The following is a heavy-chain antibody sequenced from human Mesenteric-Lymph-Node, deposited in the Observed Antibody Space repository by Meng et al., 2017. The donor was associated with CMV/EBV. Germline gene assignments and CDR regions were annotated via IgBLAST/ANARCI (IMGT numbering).Heavy chain of an antibody. CDR3: AREGGVRALRWFDP. J-gene: IGHJ5*02. D-gene: IGHD2-21*01. CDR1: GGTFSSYA. CDR2: IIPIFGTA. V-gene: IGHV1-69*05. Sequence: SVKVSCKASGGTFSSYAISWVRQAPGQGLEWMGGIIPIFGTANYAQKFQGRVTMTTDGSTTTAYMELSSLRSEDTAVYYCAREGGVRALRWFDPWGQGTLVTVSS.